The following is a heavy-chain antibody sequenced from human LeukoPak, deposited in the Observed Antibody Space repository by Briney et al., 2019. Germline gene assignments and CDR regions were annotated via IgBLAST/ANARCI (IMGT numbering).Heavy chain of an antibody. J-gene: IGHJ4*02. D-gene: IGHD1-1*01. V-gene: IGHV4-34*01. Sequence: PSETLSLTCAVYGGSFSGYYWSWTRQPPGKGLEWIGEINHSGSTNYNPSLKSRVTISVDTSKNQFSLKLSSVTAADTAVYYCARGQTGTTYMFDYWGQGTLVTVSS. CDR1: GGSFSGYY. CDR2: INHSGST. CDR3: ARGQTGTTYMFDY.